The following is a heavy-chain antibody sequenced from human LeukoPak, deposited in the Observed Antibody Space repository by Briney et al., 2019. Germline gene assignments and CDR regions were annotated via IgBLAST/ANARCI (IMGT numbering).Heavy chain of an antibody. CDR3: ARGYYDSGGYYYYYYGMDV. J-gene: IGHJ6*02. CDR1: GYTFTSYG. V-gene: IGHV1-18*01. Sequence: ASVKVSCKASGYTFTSYGISWVRQAPGQGLEWMGWISAYNGNTNYAQKLQGRVTMTTDTSSSTAYMELRSLRSDDTAVYYCARGYYDSGGYYYYYYGMDVWGQGTTVTVSS. CDR2: ISAYNGNT. D-gene: IGHD3-22*01.